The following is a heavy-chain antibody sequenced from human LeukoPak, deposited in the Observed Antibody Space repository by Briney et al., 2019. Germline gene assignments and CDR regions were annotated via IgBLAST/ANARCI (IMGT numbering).Heavy chain of an antibody. V-gene: IGHV1-2*02. CDR2: VNPNSGGT. J-gene: IGHJ4*02. D-gene: IGHD3-22*01. CDR1: GYTFTGYY. CDR3: ARGLLDYYYDSSGPLDY. Sequence: ASVKVSCKASGYTFTGYYMHWVRQDPGQGLEWMGWVNPNSGGTNYAQKFQGRVSMTRDTSISTAYMELSRLRSDDTAVYYCARGLLDYYYDSSGPLDYWGQGTLVTVSS.